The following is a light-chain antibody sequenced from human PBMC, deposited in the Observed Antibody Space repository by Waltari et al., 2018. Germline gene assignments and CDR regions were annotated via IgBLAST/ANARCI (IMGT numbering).Light chain of an antibody. CDR1: SSNVGSNS. CDR2: DID. CDR3: SVWDDSLSGPV. Sequence: QSVVTQPPSASGAPGQRVTISCSGSSSNVGSNSIHWYQQLPGTAPKVVMYDIDRRPSGFPDRFSGSRSGTTASLTISGLQSEDEADYYCSVWDDSLSGPVFGGGTKLTVL. V-gene: IGLV1-44*01. J-gene: IGLJ2*01.